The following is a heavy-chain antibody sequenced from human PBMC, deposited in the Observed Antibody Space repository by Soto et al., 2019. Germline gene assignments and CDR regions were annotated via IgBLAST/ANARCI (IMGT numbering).Heavy chain of an antibody. J-gene: IGHJ4*02. Sequence: EVQLLESGGGLVQPGGSLRLSCAASGFTFSSYAMSWVRQAPGKGLEWVSAISGSGGSTYYADSVKGRFTISRDNSKNTLDLQINSLRAEDTAVYYCANGGRGFGEHSDYWGQGTLVTVSS. D-gene: IGHD3-10*01. V-gene: IGHV3-23*01. CDR2: ISGSGGST. CDR3: ANGGRGFGEHSDY. CDR1: GFTFSSYA.